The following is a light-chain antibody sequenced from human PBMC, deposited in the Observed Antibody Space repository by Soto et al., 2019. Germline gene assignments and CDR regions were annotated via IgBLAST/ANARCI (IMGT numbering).Light chain of an antibody. V-gene: IGLV2-8*01. J-gene: IGLJ1*01. Sequence: QSALTQPPSASGAPGQSVTIYCTGTSSDVGAYNSVSWYQYYPGKAPKLIIYEVTKRPSGVPTRFSGSKSGNTASLTVSGLQPDDEADYYCSSQAASNSFVFGTGTKLTVL. CDR1: SSDVGAYNS. CDR3: SSQAASNSFV. CDR2: EVT.